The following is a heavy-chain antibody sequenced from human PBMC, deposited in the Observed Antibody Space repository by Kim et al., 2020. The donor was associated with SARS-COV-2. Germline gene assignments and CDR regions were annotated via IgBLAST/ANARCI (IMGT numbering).Heavy chain of an antibody. Sequence: ASVKVSCKASGYTFTSYYMHWVRQAPGQGLEWMGIINPSGGSTSYAQKFQGRVTMTRDTSTSTVYMELSSLRSEDTAVYYCARGLGYCSSTSCYTYYYYGMDVGGQGTTVTVSS. D-gene: IGHD2-2*02. J-gene: IGHJ6*02. CDR2: INPSGGST. V-gene: IGHV1-46*01. CDR1: GYTFTSYY. CDR3: ARGLGYCSSTSCYTYYYYGMDV.